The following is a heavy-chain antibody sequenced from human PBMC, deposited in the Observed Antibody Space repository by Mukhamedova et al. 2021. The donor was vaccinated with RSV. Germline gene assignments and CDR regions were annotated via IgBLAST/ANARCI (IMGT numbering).Heavy chain of an antibody. CDR3: ATAATVAGCWGGYYDH. Sequence: GKGLEWVAGITGSGESTYYADSFKGRFSISRDNSKDTLYLQMSSLTAEDTAVYYCATAATVAGCWGGYYDHWGQGTLVTVSS. D-gene: IGHD3-16*01. CDR2: ITGSGEST. V-gene: IGHV3-23*01. J-gene: IGHJ4*02.